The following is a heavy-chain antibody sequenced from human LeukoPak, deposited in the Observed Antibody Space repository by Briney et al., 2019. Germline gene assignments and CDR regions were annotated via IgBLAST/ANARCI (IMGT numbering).Heavy chain of an antibody. V-gene: IGHV4-59*01. J-gene: IGHJ4*02. Sequence: SETLSLTCTVSGGYISSYYWSWVRQHPGKGLEWIGYIFNSGGTNYNPSLKSRVTISVDTSKNQFSRKLSSVTAADTAVYFCALGDCSSTSCYVFDYWGQGTLVTVSS. CDR1: GGYISSYY. CDR3: ALGDCSSTSCYVFDY. D-gene: IGHD2-2*01. CDR2: IFNSGGT.